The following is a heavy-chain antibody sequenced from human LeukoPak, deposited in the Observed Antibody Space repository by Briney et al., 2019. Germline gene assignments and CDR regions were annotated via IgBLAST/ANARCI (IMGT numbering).Heavy chain of an antibody. CDR1: GYTFTSYA. D-gene: IGHD4-17*01. CDR3: AVSPFYPYGDPNYYFDY. J-gene: IGHJ4*02. Sequence: ASVKVSCKASGYTFTSYAMNWVRQAPGQGLEWMGWINTNTGNPTYAQGFTGRFVFSLDTSVSTAYLQISSLKAEDTAVYYCAVSPFYPYGDPNYYFDYWGQGTLVTVSS. CDR2: INTNTGNP. V-gene: IGHV7-4-1*02.